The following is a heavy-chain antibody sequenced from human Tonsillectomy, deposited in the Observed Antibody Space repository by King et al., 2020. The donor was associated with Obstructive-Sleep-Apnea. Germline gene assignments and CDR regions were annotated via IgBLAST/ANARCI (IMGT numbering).Heavy chain of an antibody. J-gene: IGHJ4*02. V-gene: IGHV2-70*15. CDR2: IDWDDDK. CDR1: GFSLSASGMC. D-gene: IGHD2/OR15-2a*01. CDR3: ARIRGATIYGPTHFDY. Sequence: VTLKESGPALVKPTQTLTLTCSFSGFSLSASGMCVSWIRQSPGKALEWLARIDWDDDKYYSTSLKTRLTISKDTAKNQVGLTMTNMEPVDTATYYCARIRGATIYGPTHFDYLGQGTLVTVSS.